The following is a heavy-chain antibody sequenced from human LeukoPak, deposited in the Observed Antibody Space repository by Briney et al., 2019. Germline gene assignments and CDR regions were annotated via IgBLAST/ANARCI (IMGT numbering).Heavy chain of an antibody. Sequence: NPSETLSLTCTVSGGSISSHFWTWIRQPPGKGLEWIGYIYYSGTTNYNPSLKSRVSISVDTSKNEFSLRLSSVTAADTAVYYCARDFLECSRGSCLNWFDPWGQGTLVTVSS. D-gene: IGHD2-15*01. V-gene: IGHV4-59*11. CDR1: GGSISSHF. CDR3: ARDFLECSRGSCLNWFDP. J-gene: IGHJ5*02. CDR2: IYYSGTT.